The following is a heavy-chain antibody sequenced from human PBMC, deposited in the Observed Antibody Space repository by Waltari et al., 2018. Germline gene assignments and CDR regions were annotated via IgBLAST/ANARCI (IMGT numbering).Heavy chain of an antibody. CDR2: INFSGKT. V-gene: IGHV4-31*01. J-gene: IGHJ5*02. CDR3: ARSRQQRSFWRGSKNNWFDP. Sequence: QVQLQESGPGLVRPSQTLSLTCIVPGGSISSGAYYYTWIRQFPGRGLQWIGNINFSGKTSYNPSLESLVSMSVDTSKNQLSLKVNSATAADTAVYYCARSRQQRSFWRGSKNNWFDPWGQGIQVIVSS. CDR1: GGSISSGAYY. D-gene: IGHD3-3*01.